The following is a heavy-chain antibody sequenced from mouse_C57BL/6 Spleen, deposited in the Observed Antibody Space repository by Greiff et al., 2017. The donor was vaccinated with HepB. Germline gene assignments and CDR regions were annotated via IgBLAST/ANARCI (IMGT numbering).Heavy chain of an antibody. J-gene: IGHJ4*01. Sequence: QVQLTQPGAELVKPGASVKVSCKASGYTFTSYWMHWVKQRPGQGLEWIGRIHPSDSDTNYNQKFKGKATLTVDKSASTAYMQLNSLTSEDTAVYYLAIERIYYDYDGAMDYWGQGTSVTVSS. CDR3: AIERIYYDYDGAMDY. V-gene: IGHV1-74*01. CDR1: GYTFTSYW. CDR2: IHPSDSDT. D-gene: IGHD2-4*01.